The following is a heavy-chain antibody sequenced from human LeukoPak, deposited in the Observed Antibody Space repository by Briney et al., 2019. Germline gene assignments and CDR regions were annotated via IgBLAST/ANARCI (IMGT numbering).Heavy chain of an antibody. CDR3: AKPPGTSNYFDH. Sequence: PGGSLRLSCAASRFTFSSYAMSWVRQAPGKGLEWVSASDSGDTTYYADSVKGRFTISRDNSKNTVYLQMNSLRAEDTAVYYRAKPPGTSNYFDHWGQGILVTVSS. CDR2: SDSGDTT. V-gene: IGHV3-23*01. CDR1: RFTFSSYA. J-gene: IGHJ4*02.